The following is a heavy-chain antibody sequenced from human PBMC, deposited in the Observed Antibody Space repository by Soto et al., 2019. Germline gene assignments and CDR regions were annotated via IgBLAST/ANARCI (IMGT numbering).Heavy chain of an antibody. CDR3: ASTIFGVVLHYYYGMDV. V-gene: IGHV1-69*06. CDR1: GGTFSSYA. Sequence: QVQLVQSGAEVKKPGSSVKVSCKASGGTFSSYAISWVRQAPGQGLEWMGGIIPIFGTANYAQKFQGRVTITADKSTITAYMELSSLRSEDTAVYYCASTIFGVVLHYYYGMDVWGQGTTVTVSS. J-gene: IGHJ6*02. D-gene: IGHD3-3*01. CDR2: IIPIFGTA.